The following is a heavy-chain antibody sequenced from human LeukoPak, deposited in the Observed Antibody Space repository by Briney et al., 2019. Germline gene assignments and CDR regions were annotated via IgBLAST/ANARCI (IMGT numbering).Heavy chain of an antibody. CDR3: ARAGGSGLIDY. J-gene: IGHJ4*02. D-gene: IGHD6-19*01. Sequence: SETLSLTCAVYGGSFSGYYWSWIRQPPGKGLEWIGSIYHSGSTYYNPSLKSRVTISINTSKNQFSLKLSSVTAADTAVYYCARAGGSGLIDYWGQGTLVTVSS. CDR1: GGSFSGYY. V-gene: IGHV4-34*01. CDR2: IYHSGST.